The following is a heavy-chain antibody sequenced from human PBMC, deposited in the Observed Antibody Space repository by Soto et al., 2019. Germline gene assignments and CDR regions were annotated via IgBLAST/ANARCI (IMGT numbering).Heavy chain of an antibody. Sequence: QVQLVQSGADVKKPGASVQVSCKSSGNTFTNYYIHWVRQAPGQGLEWMGIINPKTSSTSYAQRFQGRVTMTRETSTSTVYMELSSLRSEDTAVYYCARDSYGVGDRYFDYWGQGTLVTVSS. J-gene: IGHJ4*02. CDR1: GNTFTNYY. CDR2: INPKTSST. CDR3: ARDSYGVGDRYFDY. D-gene: IGHD1-26*01. V-gene: IGHV1-46*01.